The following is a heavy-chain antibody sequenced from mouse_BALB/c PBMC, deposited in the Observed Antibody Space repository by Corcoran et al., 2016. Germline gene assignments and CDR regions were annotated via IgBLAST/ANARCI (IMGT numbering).Heavy chain of an antibody. CDR1: GFNIKDTY. CDR2: IDPANGNT. Sequence: EVQLQQSGAELVKPGASVKLSCTASGFNIKDTYMHWVKKRPEQVLEWIGRIDPANGNTKYDPKFQGKATITADTSSNTAYLQLSSLTSDDTAVYYCSRWDWYFYVWGAGTTVTVSS. J-gene: IGHJ1*01. V-gene: IGHV14-3*02. CDR3: SRWDWYFYV.